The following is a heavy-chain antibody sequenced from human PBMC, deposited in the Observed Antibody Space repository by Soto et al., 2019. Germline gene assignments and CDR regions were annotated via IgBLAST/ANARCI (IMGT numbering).Heavy chain of an antibody. Sequence: PSETLSLTCAVSGGSISSSNWWSWVRQPPGKGLEWIGEIYHSGSTNYNPSLKSRVTISVDKSKNQFSLKLSSVAAADTAVYYCAREAGSSGGYYYYGMDVWGQGTTVTVSS. CDR3: AREAGSSGGYYYYGMDV. J-gene: IGHJ6*02. D-gene: IGHD6-19*01. CDR1: GGSISSSNW. V-gene: IGHV4-4*02. CDR2: IYHSGST.